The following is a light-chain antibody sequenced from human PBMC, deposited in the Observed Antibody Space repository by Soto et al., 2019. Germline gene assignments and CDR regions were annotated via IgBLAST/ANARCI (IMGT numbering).Light chain of an antibody. Sequence: EIVLTQSPATLSLSPGERATLSCRASQSVSSYLAWYQQKPGQAPRLLIYDASNRATGIPARFSGSGSGTDFTLTISSPEPEDFAVYYCQQRSNWPLLTFGGGIKVEIK. V-gene: IGKV3-11*01. CDR1: QSVSSY. J-gene: IGKJ4*01. CDR3: QQRSNWPLLT. CDR2: DAS.